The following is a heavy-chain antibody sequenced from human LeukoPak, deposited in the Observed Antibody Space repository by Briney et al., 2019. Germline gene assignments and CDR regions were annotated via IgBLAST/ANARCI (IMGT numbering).Heavy chain of an antibody. CDR1: EITFSSYW. CDR3: VKGGYYLLNAFDM. Sequence: PGGSLRLSCAACEITFSSYWMHWVRQAPGKGLVWVSRINSDESSTTYADSVKGRFTISRDNAKNTLYLQMNSLRAEDTAVYYCVKGGYYLLNAFDMWGQGTIVTVSS. CDR2: INSDESST. J-gene: IGHJ3*02. V-gene: IGHV3-74*01. D-gene: IGHD3-22*01.